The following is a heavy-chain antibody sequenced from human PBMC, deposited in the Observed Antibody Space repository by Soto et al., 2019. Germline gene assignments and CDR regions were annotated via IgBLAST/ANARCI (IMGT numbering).Heavy chain of an antibody. J-gene: IGHJ3*02. CDR2: IWYDGTNK. Sequence: QVQLVESGGGVVQPGRSLRLSCAASGFTFRSHGMHWVRQAPGKGLEWVAAIWYDGTNKYYVDSVKGRFTISRDNSKNMLYLLMNSLRVEDTAVYYCARDGVDGDHDAFDIWGQGTMVTVSS. D-gene: IGHD4-17*01. V-gene: IGHV3-33*01. CDR3: ARDGVDGDHDAFDI. CDR1: GFTFRSHG.